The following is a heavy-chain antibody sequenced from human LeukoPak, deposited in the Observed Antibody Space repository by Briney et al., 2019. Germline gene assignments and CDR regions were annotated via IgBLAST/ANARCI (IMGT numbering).Heavy chain of an antibody. J-gene: IGHJ4*02. D-gene: IGHD3-16*01. V-gene: IGHV4-30-4*08. CDR1: GGSLSSGDYY. Sequence: SQTLSLTCIVSGGSLSSGDYYWSWIRQPPGKGLEWIGYIYYSGSTYYNPSLKSRVVISLDTSKNQFSLKLTSVTAADTAVYYCARESLGGHYLDYWGQGILVTVSS. CDR3: ARESLGGHYLDY. CDR2: IYYSGST.